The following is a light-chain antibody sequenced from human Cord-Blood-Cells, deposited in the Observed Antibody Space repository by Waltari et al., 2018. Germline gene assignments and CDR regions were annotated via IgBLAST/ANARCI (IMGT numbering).Light chain of an antibody. CDR3: QQYNNWPLT. J-gene: IGKJ4*01. Sequence: ELVMTQSTATLSVSPGERATLSCRASQSVSSNLAWYQQTPGQAPRLLIYGASTRATGIPARFSGSGSGTEFTLTISSLQSEDFAVYYCQQYNNWPLTFGGGTKVEIK. CDR2: GAS. CDR1: QSVSSN. V-gene: IGKV3-15*01.